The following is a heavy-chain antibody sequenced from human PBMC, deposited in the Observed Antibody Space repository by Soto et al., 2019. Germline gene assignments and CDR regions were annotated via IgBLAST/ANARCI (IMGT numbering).Heavy chain of an antibody. Sequence: GGSLRLSCAASGFTFSSYGMHWVRQAPGKGLEWVAVISYDGSNKYYADSVKGRFTISRDNSKNTLYLQMNSLRAEDTAVYYCAKDLNRRLRFLEGNWFDPWGQGTLVTVSS. CDR2: ISYDGSNK. V-gene: IGHV3-30*18. CDR3: AKDLNRRLRFLEGNWFDP. CDR1: GFTFSSYG. J-gene: IGHJ5*02. D-gene: IGHD3-3*01.